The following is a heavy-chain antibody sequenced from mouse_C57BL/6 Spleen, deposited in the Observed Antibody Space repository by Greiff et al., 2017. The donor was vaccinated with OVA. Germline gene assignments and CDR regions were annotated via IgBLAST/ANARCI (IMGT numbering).Heavy chain of an antibody. CDR3: ARSGLRGVATDY. V-gene: IGHV1-69*01. D-gene: IGHD3-1*01. J-gene: IGHJ2*01. Sequence: QVQLQQPGAELVMPGASVKLSCKASGYTFTSYWMHWVKQRPGQGLEWIGEIDPSDSYTNYNQKFKGKSTLTVDKSSSTAYMQLSSLTSEDSAVYYCARSGLRGVATDYWGQGTTLTVSS. CDR2: IDPSDSYT. CDR1: GYTFTSYW.